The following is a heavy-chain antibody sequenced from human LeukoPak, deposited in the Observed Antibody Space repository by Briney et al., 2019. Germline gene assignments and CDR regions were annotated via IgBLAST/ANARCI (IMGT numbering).Heavy chain of an antibody. J-gene: IGHJ4*02. V-gene: IGHV3-30*18. D-gene: IGHD1-1*01. Sequence: PGGSLRLSCAASGFTFSSYAMHWVRQAPGKGLEWVALISYDGSNKYYADSVKGRFTISRDNSKNTLYLQMNSLRTEDTALYYCAKVGDNWDFDYRGQGTLVTVSS. CDR3: AKVGDNWDFDY. CDR1: GFTFSSYA. CDR2: ISYDGSNK.